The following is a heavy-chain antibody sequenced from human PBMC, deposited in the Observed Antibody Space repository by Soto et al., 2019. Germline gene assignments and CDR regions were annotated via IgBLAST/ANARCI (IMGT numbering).Heavy chain of an antibody. CDR3: ARHAEWEDFWSGYYWFDP. CDR2: IYYSGST. J-gene: IGHJ5*02. D-gene: IGHD3-3*01. Sequence: SETLSLTCTVSGGSISSYYWSWIRQPPGKGLEWIGYIYYSGSTNYNPSLKSRVTISVDTSKNQFSLKLSSVTAADTAVYYCARHAEWEDFWSGYYWFDPWGQVTLATVSS. CDR1: GGSISSYY. V-gene: IGHV4-59*08.